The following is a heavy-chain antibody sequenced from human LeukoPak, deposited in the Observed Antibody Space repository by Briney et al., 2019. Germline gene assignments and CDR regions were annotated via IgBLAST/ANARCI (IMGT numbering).Heavy chain of an antibody. V-gene: IGHV5-51*01. CDR2: IYPEDSDA. CDR3: ARQSGFSYGDFEY. J-gene: IGHJ4*02. D-gene: IGHD5-18*01. CDR1: GYSFSNYW. Sequence: GESLKISCKGSGYSFSNYWIGWVRQMPGKGLEWRGVIYPEDSDARYSPSFQGQVTISADKSISTAYLQWNSLQASDTGMYYCARQSGFSYGDFEYWGQGTLVTVSS.